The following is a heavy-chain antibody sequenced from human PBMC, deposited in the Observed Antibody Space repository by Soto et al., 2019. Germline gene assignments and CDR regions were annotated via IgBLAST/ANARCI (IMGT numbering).Heavy chain of an antibody. J-gene: IGHJ6*02. Sequence: SETLSLTCAVSGGSISTTKWWSWVRQPPGKGLEWIGEIYHSGNTNYNPSLKSRVTISLDKSKNHFSLKVGSVNAADTAVYYCARGIKAAVFYYGIDLWGQGTTFTAP. CDR3: ARGIKAAVFYYGIDL. CDR1: GGSISTTKW. V-gene: IGHV4-4*02. D-gene: IGHD6-13*01. CDR2: IYHSGNT.